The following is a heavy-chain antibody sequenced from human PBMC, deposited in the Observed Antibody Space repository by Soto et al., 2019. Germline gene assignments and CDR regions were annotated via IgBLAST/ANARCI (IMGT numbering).Heavy chain of an antibody. CDR1: GFTFNDYV. CDR2: MTYDGATE. Sequence: QVHLVESGGGVVQPGRSLRLSCAASGFTFNDYVIHWVRQAAGKGLEWVASMTYDGATEYYADSVKGRFTVSRDNSKRTLPLQMNSLRPEDTAVYYCARVRLSIAVNDALDVWGQGTTVTVSS. D-gene: IGHD3-3*02. CDR3: ARVRLSIAVNDALDV. V-gene: IGHV3-30*14. J-gene: IGHJ3*01.